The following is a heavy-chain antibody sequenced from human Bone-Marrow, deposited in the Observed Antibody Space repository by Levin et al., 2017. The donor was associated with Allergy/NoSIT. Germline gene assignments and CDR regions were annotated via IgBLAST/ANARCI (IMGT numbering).Heavy chain of an antibody. D-gene: IGHD6-19*01. CDR2: IYPGDSDT. J-gene: IGHJ4*02. V-gene: IGHV5-51*01. Sequence: PGESLKISCQGSGYTFTSYWIAWVRQMPGKGLEYMGVIYPGDSDTRYSASFQGQVTISVDKSISTAYLQWTSLKASDTAMYYCARAPGYTSGWHDYWGQGTLVTVSS. CDR3: ARAPGYTSGWHDY. CDR1: GYTFTSYW.